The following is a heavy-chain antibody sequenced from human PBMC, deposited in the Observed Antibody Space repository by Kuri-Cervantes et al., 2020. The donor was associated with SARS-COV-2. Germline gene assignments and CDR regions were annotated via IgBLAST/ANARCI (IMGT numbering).Heavy chain of an antibody. Sequence: LSLTCAASGFTFSSYWMHWVRQAPGKGLVWVSRINSDGSSTSYADSVKGRFTISRDNAKNSLYLQMNSLRAEDTAVYYCARVAVTTYYYYYYMDVWGKGTTVTVSS. CDR3: ARVAVTTYYYYYYMDV. J-gene: IGHJ6*03. V-gene: IGHV3-74*01. CDR2: INSDGSST. D-gene: IGHD4-17*01. CDR1: GFTFSSYW.